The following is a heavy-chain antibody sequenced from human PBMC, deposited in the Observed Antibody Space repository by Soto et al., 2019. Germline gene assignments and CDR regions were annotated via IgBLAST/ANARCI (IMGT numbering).Heavy chain of an antibody. D-gene: IGHD3-22*01. CDR3: ARRSYDSSGYVFDY. V-gene: IGHV4-39*01. CDR1: GGSISSSSYY. Sequence: SETLSLTCTVSGGSISSSSYYWGWIRQPPGKGLEWIGSIYYSGSTYYNPSLKSRVTISVDTSKNQFSLKLSSVTAADTAVYYCARRSYDSSGYVFDYWGQGTLVTVSS. CDR2: IYYSGST. J-gene: IGHJ4*02.